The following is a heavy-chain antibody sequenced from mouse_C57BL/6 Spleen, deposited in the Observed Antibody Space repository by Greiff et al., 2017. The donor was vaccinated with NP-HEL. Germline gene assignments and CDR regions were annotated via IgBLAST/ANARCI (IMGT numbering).Heavy chain of an antibody. CDR2: INPNNGGT. Sequence: EVQLQQSGPELVQPGASVKISCKASGYTFTDYYMNWVKQSHGKSLEWIGDINPNNGGTSYNQKFKGKATLTVDKSSSTAYMELRSLTSEDSAVYYCARGLRGLFDYWGQGTTLTVSS. D-gene: IGHD2-2*01. CDR1: GYTFTDYY. J-gene: IGHJ2*01. CDR3: ARGLRGLFDY. V-gene: IGHV1-26*01.